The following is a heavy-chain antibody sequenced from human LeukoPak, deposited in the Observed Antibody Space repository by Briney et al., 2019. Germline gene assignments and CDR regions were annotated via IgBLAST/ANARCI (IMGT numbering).Heavy chain of an antibody. Sequence: SVKVSCKASGGTFSSYAISWVRQAPGQGLEWMGGIIPIFGTANYAQKFQGRGTITADESTSTAYMELSSLRSEDTAVYYCARAPMVRGVKSLDVWGKGTTVTVSS. V-gene: IGHV1-69*13. CDR1: GGTFSSYA. D-gene: IGHD3-10*01. CDR2: IIPIFGTA. CDR3: ARAPMVRGVKSLDV. J-gene: IGHJ6*04.